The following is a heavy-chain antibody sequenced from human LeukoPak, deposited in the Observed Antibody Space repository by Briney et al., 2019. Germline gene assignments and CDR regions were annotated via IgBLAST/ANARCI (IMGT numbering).Heavy chain of an antibody. CDR1: GFTFSSYA. J-gene: IGHJ4*02. D-gene: IGHD3-22*01. CDR2: ISYDGSNK. Sequence: GGSLRLSCAAPGFTFSSYAMHWVRQAPGKGLEWVAVISYDGSNKYYADSVKGRFTISRDNSKNTLYLQMNSLRAEDTAVYYCARVSYYYDRSGYLDYWGQGTLVTVSS. CDR3: ARVSYYYDRSGYLDY. V-gene: IGHV3-30-3*01.